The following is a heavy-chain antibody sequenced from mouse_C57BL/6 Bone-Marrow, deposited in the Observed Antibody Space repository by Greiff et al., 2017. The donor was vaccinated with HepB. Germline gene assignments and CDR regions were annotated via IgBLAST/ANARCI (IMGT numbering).Heavy chain of an antibody. J-gene: IGHJ3*01. D-gene: IGHD2-12*01. V-gene: IGHV1-81*01. CDR3: ARSAYEARWFAY. CDR2: IYPGSGST. Sequence: QVQLQQSGAELVRPGASVKLSCKASGYTFTSYGISWVKQRPGQGLEWIGEIYPGSGSTYYNEKFKGKATLTADKSSSTAYMKLRSLTSEDSAVYYGARSAYEARWFAYWGQGTLVTVSA. CDR1: GYTFTSYG.